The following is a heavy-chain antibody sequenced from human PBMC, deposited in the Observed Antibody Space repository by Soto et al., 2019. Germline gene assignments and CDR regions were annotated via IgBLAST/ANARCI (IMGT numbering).Heavy chain of an antibody. CDR2: IWYDGGNQ. J-gene: IGHJ6*02. Sequence: PGGSLRLSCAASGFTFSNYGMHWVRQAPGKGLEWVALIWYDGGNQYYSDSVKGRFTISRDNSKNTLFLQMNSLRAEDTAVYYCSRGQGNYYYRMDVWGQGTTVTVSS. CDR3: SRGQGNYYYRMDV. CDR1: GFTFSNYG. D-gene: IGHD3-10*01. V-gene: IGHV3-33*01.